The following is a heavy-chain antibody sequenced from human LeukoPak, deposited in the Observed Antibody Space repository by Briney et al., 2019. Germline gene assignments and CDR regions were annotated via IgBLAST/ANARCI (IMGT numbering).Heavy chain of an antibody. D-gene: IGHD6-13*01. J-gene: IGHJ3*02. CDR2: INHSGST. CDR1: GGSFSGYY. V-gene: IGHV4-34*01. Sequence: SETLSLTCAVYGGSFSGYYWSWIRQPPGKGLEWIGEINHSGSTNYNPSLKSRVTISVDTSKNQFSLKLSSVTAADTAVYYCARCLGFRIGSSWYSDAFDIWGQGTMVTVSS. CDR3: ARCLGFRIGSSWYSDAFDI.